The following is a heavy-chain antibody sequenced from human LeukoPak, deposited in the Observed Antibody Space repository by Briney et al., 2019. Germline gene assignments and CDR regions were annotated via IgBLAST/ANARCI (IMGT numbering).Heavy chain of an antibody. Sequence: SETLSLTCTVSGGSISRYYWSWIRQPPGKGLEWIGYIFYSGNTNYNPSLKSRVTISVDTSKNQFSPKLSSVTAADTAVYYCARVYSSAWYYWFDPWGQGTLVTVSS. CDR1: GGSISRYY. CDR3: ARVYSSAWYYWFDP. V-gene: IGHV4-59*08. CDR2: IFYSGNT. D-gene: IGHD6-19*01. J-gene: IGHJ5*02.